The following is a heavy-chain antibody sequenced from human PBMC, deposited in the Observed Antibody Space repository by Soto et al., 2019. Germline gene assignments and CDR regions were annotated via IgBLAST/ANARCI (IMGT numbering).Heavy chain of an antibody. D-gene: IGHD3-22*01. CDR1: GFTFSSYS. V-gene: IGHV3-48*01. CDR3: ARNPKKRDYYDSSGRRGIAFDI. J-gene: IGHJ3*02. Sequence: LRLSCAASGFTFSSYSMNWVRQVPGKGLEWVSYIRGVSDVIYYADSVKGRFTISRDNAKNSLYLQMNSLRAEDTAVYYCARNPKKRDYYDSSGRRGIAFDIWGQGTMVTVSS. CDR2: IRGVSDVI.